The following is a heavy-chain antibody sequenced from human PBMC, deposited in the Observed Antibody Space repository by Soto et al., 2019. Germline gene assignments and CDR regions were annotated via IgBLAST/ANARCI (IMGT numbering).Heavy chain of an antibody. D-gene: IGHD3-22*01. V-gene: IGHV1-18*01. CDR1: GYTFTSYG. CDR2: ISAYNGNT. J-gene: IGHJ6*02. Sequence: QVQLVQSGAEVKKPGASVKVSCKASGYTFTSYGISWVRQAPGQGLEWMGWISAYNGNTNYAQKLQGRVTMTTDTXTTXAYMELRSLRSDDTAVYYCARDGTVVTYYYYGMDVWGQGTTVTVSS. CDR3: ARDGTVVTYYYYGMDV.